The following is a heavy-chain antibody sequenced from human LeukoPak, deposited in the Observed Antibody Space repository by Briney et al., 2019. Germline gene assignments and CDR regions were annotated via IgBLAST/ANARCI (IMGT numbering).Heavy chain of an antibody. CDR1: GFILSNHW. D-gene: IGHD1/OR15-1a*01. Sequence: TGGSLRLSCAASGFILSNHWMTWVCQAPGKGPEWVANMNKDGSEKYYVDSVKGRFTISRDTAKNSLYLQMNNLRAEDTALYYCARNNDMDVWGQGTTVIVSS. J-gene: IGHJ6*02. CDR3: ARNNDMDV. V-gene: IGHV3-7*03. CDR2: MNKDGSEK.